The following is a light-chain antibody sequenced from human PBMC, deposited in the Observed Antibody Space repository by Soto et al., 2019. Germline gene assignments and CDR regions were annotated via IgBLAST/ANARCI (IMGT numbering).Light chain of an antibody. CDR2: DVS. V-gene: IGLV2-14*03. CDR3: SSYTSSSTLT. CDR1: SSDVGGYNY. J-gene: IGLJ1*01. Sequence: QSALTQPASVSGSPGQSITISCTGTSSDVGGYNYVSWYQHHPGKAPKLLIYDVSNRPSGVSNRFSGSKSGNTASLTISGLQAEDEADYYCSSYTSSSTLTFGTGTKLTVL.